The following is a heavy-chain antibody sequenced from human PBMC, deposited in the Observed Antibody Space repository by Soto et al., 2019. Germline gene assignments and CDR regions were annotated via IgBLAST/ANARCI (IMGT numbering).Heavy chain of an antibody. V-gene: IGHV3-74*01. CDR1: GFSFSSYW. CDR2: ISHEGSGT. J-gene: IGHJ4*01. Sequence: PGGSLRLSXSASGFSFSSYWMNWVRQVPGRGLVWVSRISHEGSGTSYGDSVKGRFTMSRDNAKNTVYLQMNSLRREDTAEYYYGSFFEYWGHGILVTVSS. CDR3: GSFFEY.